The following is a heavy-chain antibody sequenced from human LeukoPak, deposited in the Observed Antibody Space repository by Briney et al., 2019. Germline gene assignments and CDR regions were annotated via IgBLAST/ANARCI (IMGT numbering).Heavy chain of an antibody. V-gene: IGHV4-34*01. CDR2: INHSGST. CDR1: GGSFSGYY. J-gene: IGHJ3*02. D-gene: IGHD5-18*01. Sequence: SETLSLTCAVYGGSFSGYYWSWVRQPPGKGLEWIGEINHSGSTNYNPSLKRRVTISVDTSKNHFSLKLSSVTAADTAVYYCARGLRNRTGYSYGFLNAFDIWGQGTMVTVSS. CDR3: ARGLRNRTGYSYGFLNAFDI.